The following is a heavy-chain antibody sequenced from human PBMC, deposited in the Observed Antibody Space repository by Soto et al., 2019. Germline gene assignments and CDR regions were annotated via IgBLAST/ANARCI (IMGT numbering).Heavy chain of an antibody. CDR1: GYSFSDYF. D-gene: IGHD1-26*01. CDR3: ARIKWGLNYYNGMDV. CDR2: INPKTAAT. J-gene: IGHJ6*02. Sequence: QVQLVQSGAEVKKSGASVKVSCKPSGYSFSDYFIQWVRQAPGQGLEWVAWINPKTAATNYAKKFQGRVSLTWDTASTTAYMELTRLRPDATAVYYCARIKWGLNYYNGMDVWGQGTPVIVSS. V-gene: IGHV1-2*02.